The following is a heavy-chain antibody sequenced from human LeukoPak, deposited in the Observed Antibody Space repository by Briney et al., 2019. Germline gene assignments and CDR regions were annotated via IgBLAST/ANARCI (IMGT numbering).Heavy chain of an antibody. Sequence: GASLRLSCVAAGFTLSRYWMHWVRHAPGKGLVLVSAINSDASSRRYAASVKGRFTISRDNAQNMVWLQMNTLGVEDTAVYYCASLVGTYGWALDIWGQGTMVTVSS. CDR2: INSDASSR. V-gene: IGHV3-74*01. D-gene: IGHD3-16*01. CDR3: ASLVGTYGWALDI. J-gene: IGHJ3*02. CDR1: GFTLSRYW.